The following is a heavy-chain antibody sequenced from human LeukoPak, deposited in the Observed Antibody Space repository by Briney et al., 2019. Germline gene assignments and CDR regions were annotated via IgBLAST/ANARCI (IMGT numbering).Heavy chain of an antibody. V-gene: IGHV4-34*01. Sequence: XETXXXTXAXXXXSFXXXXWSWXXXPPGKXLEGXGEXNHSGSTDYNPSLKSRVTISVDTSKNQFSLKLSSVTAADTAVYYCARGSYYYDSSGYYYPYFDYWGQGTLVTVSS. CDR2: XNHSGST. CDR3: ARGSYYYDSSGYYYPYFDY. D-gene: IGHD3-22*01. CDR1: XXSFXXXX. J-gene: IGHJ4*02.